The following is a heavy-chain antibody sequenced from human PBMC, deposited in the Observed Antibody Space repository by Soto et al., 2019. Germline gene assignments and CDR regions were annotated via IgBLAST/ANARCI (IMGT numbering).Heavy chain of an antibody. D-gene: IGHD1-26*01. CDR3: AKYSGSYSSLDY. V-gene: IGHV3-30*18. Sequence: PGGSLRLSCAASGFTFSIYGMHWVRQAPGKGLEWVAVISYDGSNKYYADSVKGRFTISRDNSKNTLYLQMNSLRAEDTAVYYCAKYSGSYSSLDYWGQGT. J-gene: IGHJ4*02. CDR2: ISYDGSNK. CDR1: GFTFSIYG.